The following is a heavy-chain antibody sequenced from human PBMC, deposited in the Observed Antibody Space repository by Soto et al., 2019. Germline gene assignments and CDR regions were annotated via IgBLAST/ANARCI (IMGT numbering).Heavy chain of an antibody. V-gene: IGHV3-66*01. CDR1: GFTVSSNY. J-gene: IGHJ6*02. CDR3: ARDRIPTGMDV. CDR2: IYSGGST. Sequence: EVQLVESGGGLVQPGGSLRLSCAASGFTVSSNYMSWVRQAPGKGLEWVAVIYSGGSTYYAYSVKGRFTISRDNSKSTLYLQMNSMRDEDTVVYYCARDRIPTGMDVWGQGTTVTVSS.